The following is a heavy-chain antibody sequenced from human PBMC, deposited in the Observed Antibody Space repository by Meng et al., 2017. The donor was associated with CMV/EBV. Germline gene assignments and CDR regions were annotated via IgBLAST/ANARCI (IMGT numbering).Heavy chain of an antibody. J-gene: IGHJ3*02. V-gene: IGHV3-33*06. D-gene: IGHD3-3*01. Sequence: GESLKISCAASGFTFSSYGMHWVRQAPGKGLEWVAVIWYDGSNKYYADSVKGRFTISRDNSKNTLYLQMNSLRAEDTAVYYCAKEAHLYDFWTRDAFDIWGQGTMVTV. CDR3: AKEAHLYDFWTRDAFDI. CDR2: IWYDGSNK. CDR1: GFTFSSYG.